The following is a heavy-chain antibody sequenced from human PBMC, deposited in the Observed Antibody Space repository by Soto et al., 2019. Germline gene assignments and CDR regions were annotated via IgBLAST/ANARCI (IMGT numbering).Heavy chain of an antibody. CDR1: GLTFGSYA. Sequence: EVQLLESGGGLVQPGGSLRLSCAASGLTFGSYAMSWVRQAPGKGLEWVSAISGSGGTTYYADSVRGRFTISRDNSENTLYLQMNSLRADDTAVYYCAKASPSHVGGWELPFDYWGQGTLVTVSS. CDR2: ISGSGGTT. V-gene: IGHV3-23*01. D-gene: IGHD2-21*01. J-gene: IGHJ4*02. CDR3: AKASPSHVGGWELPFDY.